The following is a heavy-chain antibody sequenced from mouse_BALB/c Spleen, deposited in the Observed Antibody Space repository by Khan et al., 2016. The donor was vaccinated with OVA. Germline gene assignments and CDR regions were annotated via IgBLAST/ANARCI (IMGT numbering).Heavy chain of an antibody. V-gene: IGHV2-6-1*01. J-gene: IGHJ4*01. CDR3: ARQPYYQYNIKDY. Sequence: VQLQESGPGLVAPSQSPSITCTISGFSLTNYGIHWVRQPPGKGLEWLVVIWSDGSTTYNSALKSRLTISKDNSKSQVFLKMNSLQTDDTAMYFCARQPYYQYNIKDYWGQGTSVTVSS. CDR2: IWSDGST. CDR1: GFSLTNYG. D-gene: IGHD2-10*01.